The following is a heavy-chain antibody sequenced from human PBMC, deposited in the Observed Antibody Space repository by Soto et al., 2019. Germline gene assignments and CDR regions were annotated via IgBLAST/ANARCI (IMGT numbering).Heavy chain of an antibody. CDR1: GYGKTVDV. Sequence: KAFGYGKTVDVGHWRSKNNGQRLEWMGWIDAGNGNTVYLQEFQGRVTMTRDTFANTAHMELSSLRSNDPAVYYSAIDKSEPALCYYREVWGKGTTVTVS. V-gene: IGHV1-3*01. CDR3: AIDKSEPALCYYREV. CDR2: IDAGNGNT. J-gene: IGHJ6*03. D-gene: IGHD2-2*01.